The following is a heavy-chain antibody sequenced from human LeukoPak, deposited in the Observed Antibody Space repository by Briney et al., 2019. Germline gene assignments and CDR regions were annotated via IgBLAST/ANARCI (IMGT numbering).Heavy chain of an antibody. J-gene: IGHJ5*02. CDR3: ARFRFGYYDNSAPP. D-gene: IGHD3-22*01. Sequence: KPSETLSLTCAVYGGSFSGYYWSWIRQPPGKGLEWIGEINHSGSTNYNPSLKSRVTISVDTSKNQFSLKLSSVTAADTAVYYCARFRFGYYDNSAPPWGQGTLVTVSS. CDR2: INHSGST. V-gene: IGHV4-34*01. CDR1: GGSFSGYY.